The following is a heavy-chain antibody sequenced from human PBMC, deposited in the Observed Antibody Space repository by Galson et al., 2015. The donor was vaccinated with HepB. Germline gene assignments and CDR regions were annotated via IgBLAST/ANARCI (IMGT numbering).Heavy chain of an antibody. CDR1: GFTFSDHY. Sequence: SLRLSCAASGFTFSDHYMSWIRQTPGKGLEWLSYITGSGGNTYYADSVKGRFTISRDNSKNSLYLQVNSLRAEDTAIYYCAKDGQWLVTNYFQHWGQGTLVTVSS. V-gene: IGHV3-11*01. CDR3: AKDGQWLVTNYFQH. CDR2: ITGSGGNT. J-gene: IGHJ1*01. D-gene: IGHD6-19*01.